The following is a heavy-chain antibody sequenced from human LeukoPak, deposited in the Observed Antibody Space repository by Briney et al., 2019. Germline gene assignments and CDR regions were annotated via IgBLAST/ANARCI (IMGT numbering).Heavy chain of an antibody. V-gene: IGHV3-48*01. Sequence: GSLRLSCAASGFTFSDYSMNWVRQASGKGLEWISYVGISSGNTKYADSVKGRFTISGDKAKNSLYLQMNSLRFEDTAVYYCARDTKYAFDNWGQGTLVTVSS. CDR2: VGISSGNT. J-gene: IGHJ4*02. D-gene: IGHD2-2*01. CDR1: GFTFSDYS. CDR3: ARDTKYAFDN.